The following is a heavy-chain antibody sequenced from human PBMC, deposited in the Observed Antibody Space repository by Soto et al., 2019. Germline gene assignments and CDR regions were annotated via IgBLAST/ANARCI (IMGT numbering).Heavy chain of an antibody. D-gene: IGHD3-3*02. CDR3: ARNPRSDIFGVRTIVENWLDP. CDR2: ITNTGGAT. V-gene: IGHV3-23*01. CDR1: GDSISTYY. Sequence: LTCDVSGDSISTYYWSWVRQAPGKGLQWVSSITNTGGATYHTDSVKGRFIVSRDNSKNVMFLLMRGLGVDDTALYFCARNPRSDIFGVRTIVENWLDPWGRGSLVTVSS. J-gene: IGHJ5*02.